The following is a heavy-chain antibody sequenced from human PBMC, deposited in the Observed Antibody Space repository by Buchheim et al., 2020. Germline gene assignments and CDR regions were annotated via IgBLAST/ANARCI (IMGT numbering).Heavy chain of an antibody. J-gene: IGHJ2*01. Sequence: QVQLQESGPGLVKPSETLSLTCTVSGGSISSYYWSWIRQPPGKGLEWIGYIYYSGSTNYNPSLKSRVTISGDTSQNQFLLRLSSVTAADTAVYYCARSTYYYDSSGYYSWYFDLWGRGT. CDR1: GGSISSYY. CDR2: IYYSGST. CDR3: ARSTYYYDSSGYYSWYFDL. D-gene: IGHD3-22*01. V-gene: IGHV4-59*01.